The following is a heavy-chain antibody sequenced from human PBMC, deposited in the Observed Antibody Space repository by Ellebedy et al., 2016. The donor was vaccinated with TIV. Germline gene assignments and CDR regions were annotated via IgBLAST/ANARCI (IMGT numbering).Heavy chain of an antibody. D-gene: IGHD6-19*01. J-gene: IGHJ4*02. CDR2: ISWNSGSI. CDR3: AKGDSSSSGCFDY. CDR1: GFTFDDYA. V-gene: IGHV3-9*01. Sequence: SLKISCAASGFTFDDYAMHWVRQAPGKGLEWVSGISWNSGSIGYADSVKGRFTISRDNAKNSLYLQMNSLRAEDTALYYCAKGDSSSSGCFDYWGQGTLVTVS.